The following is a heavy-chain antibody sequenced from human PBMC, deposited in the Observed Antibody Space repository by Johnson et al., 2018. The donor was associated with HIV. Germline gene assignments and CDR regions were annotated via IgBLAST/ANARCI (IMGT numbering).Heavy chain of an antibody. CDR1: GFTFSNAW. Sequence: VQLVESGGGLVKPGGSLRLSCAASGFTFSNAWMSWVRQAPGKGLEWVGRIKSKTDGGTTDYAAPVKGRFTISRDNSKNTLYLQMNSLRAEDTAVYYCAKELQVGGAFHIWGQGTMVTVSS. D-gene: IGHD3-16*01. J-gene: IGHJ3*02. CDR3: AKELQVGGAFHI. V-gene: IGHV3-15*01. CDR2: IKSKTDGGTT.